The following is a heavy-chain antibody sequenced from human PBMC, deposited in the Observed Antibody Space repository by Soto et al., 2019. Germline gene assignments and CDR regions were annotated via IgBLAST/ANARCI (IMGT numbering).Heavy chain of an antibody. V-gene: IGHV4-30-2*01. D-gene: IGHD3-10*01. CDR1: GDTISTGGYT. J-gene: IGHJ5*02. CDR3: ARDRRLITMVRGVSLWFDP. Sequence: PSETLSLTCDVSGDTISTGGYTWAWIRQPPGEALEWIGHTYHSGNPYYNPSLKSRVIISVDRSKNQFSLKVRSVTAADTAVYYCARDRRLITMVRGVSLWFDPWGQGTLVTVSS. CDR2: TYHSGNP.